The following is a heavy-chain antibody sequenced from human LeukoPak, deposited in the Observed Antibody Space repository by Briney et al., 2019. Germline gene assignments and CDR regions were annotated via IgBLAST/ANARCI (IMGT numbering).Heavy chain of an antibody. J-gene: IGHJ4*02. CDR2: ISASGGST. D-gene: IGHD3-9*01. V-gene: IGHV3-23*01. CDR3: ARATTYYDILTGWGYYFDY. Sequence: PGGSLRLSCAASGFTFSSYGMNWVRQAPGKELEWVSAISASGGSTYYADSVKGRFTISRDNSKNTLYLQMNSLRAEDTAVYYCARATTYYDILTGWGYYFDYWGQGTLVTVSS. CDR1: GFTFSSYG.